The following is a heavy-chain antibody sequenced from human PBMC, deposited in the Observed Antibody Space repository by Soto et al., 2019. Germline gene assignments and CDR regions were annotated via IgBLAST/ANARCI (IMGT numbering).Heavy chain of an antibody. CDR1: SGSISSSNW. CDR2: VYHSGNT. V-gene: IGHV4-4*02. Sequence: QVQLQESGPGLVKPSGTLFLTCAVSSGSISSSNWWRWVRQTPGKGLEWIGEVYHSGNTKYNPSLNSRVNLSVDKSKIQFALKLSSVTATDTAVYYCARVSRPLWFGQFTGDDYDYMDVGGKGTMVTVSS. CDR3: ARVSRPLWFGQFTGDDYDYMDV. J-gene: IGHJ6*03. D-gene: IGHD3-10*01.